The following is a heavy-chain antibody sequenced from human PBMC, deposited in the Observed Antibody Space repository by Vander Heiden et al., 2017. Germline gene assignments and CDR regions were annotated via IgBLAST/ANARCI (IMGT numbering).Heavy chain of an antibody. CDR3: ARRSGGANLDF. J-gene: IGHJ4*02. D-gene: IGHD3-16*01. V-gene: IGHV5-51*01. CDR1: GYKFTNSW. Sequence: EVQPVQSGTEIKKPGESLKISCKGSGYKFTNSWLGWVRQKPGKGLEWIGMIYPYDSDTKYSPSFQGQVTISVDKSISTAYLQWGSLKASDTAIYYCARRSGGANLDFWGQGTLVTVSS. CDR2: IYPYDSDT.